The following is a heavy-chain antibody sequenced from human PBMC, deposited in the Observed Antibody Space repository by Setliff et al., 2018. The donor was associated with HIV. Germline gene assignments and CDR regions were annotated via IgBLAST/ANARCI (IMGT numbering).Heavy chain of an antibody. CDR1: GASISSYY. CDR3: ARATATWLVDN. J-gene: IGHJ4*02. CDR2: IYYRGGT. D-gene: IGHD2-15*01. Sequence: SETLSLTCNVSGASISSYYWSWIRQPPGKGLEWIGYIYYRGGTNYNPSLKSRLTISIDAAKNQFSLKLSSVTTADTAVYYCARATATWLVDNWGQGTLVTVSS. V-gene: IGHV4-59*01.